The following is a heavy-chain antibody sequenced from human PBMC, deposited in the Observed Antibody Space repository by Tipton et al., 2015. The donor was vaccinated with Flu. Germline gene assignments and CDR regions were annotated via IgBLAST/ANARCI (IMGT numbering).Heavy chain of an antibody. V-gene: IGHV3-30*02. CDR3: AKVPVANTACSD. CDR2: IRYDGSNK. CDR1: GFTFSSYG. J-gene: IGHJ4*02. D-gene: IGHD5-12*01. Sequence: QLVQSGGGVVQPGGSLRLSCAASGFTFSSYGMHWVRQAPGKGLGWVAFIRYDGSNKYYADSVKGRFTISRDNSKNTLYLQMNSLRAEDTAVYYCAKVPVANTACSDWGQGTLVTVSS.